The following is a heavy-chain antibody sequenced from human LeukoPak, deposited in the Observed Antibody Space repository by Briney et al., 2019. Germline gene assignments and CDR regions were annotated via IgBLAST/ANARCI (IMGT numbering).Heavy chain of an antibody. CDR1: GFSLSGTGEG. V-gene: IGHV2-5*02. CDR3: VHRQTSAWNRGAFDV. D-gene: IGHD1-1*01. Sequence: SGPTLVKPTQTLTLTCTCSGFSLSGTGEGVGWTRQAPGKALEWLALIYWDDDPRYSPSLNNRLTITKDTSKKQVILTMTNMDPVDTATYYCVHRQTSAWNRGAFDVWGQGTMVTVSS. J-gene: IGHJ3*01. CDR2: IYWDDDP.